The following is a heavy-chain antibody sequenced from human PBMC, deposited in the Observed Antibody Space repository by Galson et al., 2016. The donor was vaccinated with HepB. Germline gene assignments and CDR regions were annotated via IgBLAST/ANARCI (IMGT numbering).Heavy chain of an antibody. CDR1: GFGFSDYF. CDR2: ISDTGSSR. D-gene: IGHD3-22*01. V-gene: IGHV3-11*01. CDR3: AREVLFSRGYYDVFDL. Sequence: SLRLSCAASGFGFSDYFMSWIRQVPGKGLEWVSFISDTGSSRLYADSVKGRVTISRDTAKNSVYLQMNGLRVEDTAAYYCAREVLFSRGYYDVFDLWGQGTMVTVSP. J-gene: IGHJ3*01.